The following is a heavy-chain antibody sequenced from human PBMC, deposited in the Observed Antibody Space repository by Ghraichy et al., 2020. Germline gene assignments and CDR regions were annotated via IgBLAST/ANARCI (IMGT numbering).Heavy chain of an antibody. CDR3: ASTGYSSGWYFSRFDN. CDR1: GFTFTNYA. Sequence: LSLTCAASGFTFTNYAMHWVRQAPGKGLEWVAVISYDGSNKYYTASVRGRFTISRDNSKNTLYLQMNSLRAEDTAVYYCASTGYSSGWYFSRFDNWGQGTLVIVSS. J-gene: IGHJ4*02. D-gene: IGHD6-19*01. CDR2: ISYDGSNK. V-gene: IGHV3-30-3*01.